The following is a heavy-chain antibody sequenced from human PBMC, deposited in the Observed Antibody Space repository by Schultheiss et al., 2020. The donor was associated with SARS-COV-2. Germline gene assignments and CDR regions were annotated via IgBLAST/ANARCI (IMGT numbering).Heavy chain of an antibody. CDR3: ARDIDDYVWGSYRSEGDY. D-gene: IGHD3-16*02. J-gene: IGHJ4*02. CDR1: GFTVSSNY. V-gene: IGHV3-21*01. CDR2: ISSSSSYI. Sequence: GGSLRLSCAASGFTVSSNYMSWVRQAPGKGLEWVSSISSSSSYIYYADSVKGRFTISRDNAKNSLYLQMNSLRAEDTAVYYCARDIDDYVWGSYRSEGDYWGQGTLVTVSS.